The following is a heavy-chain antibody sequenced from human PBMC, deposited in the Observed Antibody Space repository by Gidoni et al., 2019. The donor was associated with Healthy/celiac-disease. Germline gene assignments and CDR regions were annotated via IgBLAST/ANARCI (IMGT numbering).Heavy chain of an antibody. CDR3: AREGQAYCGGDCSPDY. Sequence: QVQLVESGGGVVQPGRSLRLSSAASGFTVSSYAMHWVRQAPGKGLEWVAVISYDGSNKYYADSVKGRFTISRDNSKNTLYLQMNSLRAEDTAVYYCAREGQAYCGGDCSPDYWGQGTLVTVSS. CDR1: GFTVSSYA. D-gene: IGHD2-21*02. CDR2: ISYDGSNK. J-gene: IGHJ4*02. V-gene: IGHV3-30-3*01.